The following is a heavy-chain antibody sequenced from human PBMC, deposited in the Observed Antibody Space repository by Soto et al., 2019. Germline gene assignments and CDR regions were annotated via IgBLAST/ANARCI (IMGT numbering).Heavy chain of an antibody. CDR2: IIPIFGTA. V-gene: IGHV1-69*06. D-gene: IGHD6-13*01. CDR3: ARDSTPSEYSSSWYAFDY. Sequence: SVKVSCKASGGTFSSYAISWVLQAPGQGLEWMGGIIPIFGTANYAQKFQGRVTITADKSTSTAYMELSSLRSEDTAVYYCARDSTPSEYSSSWYAFDYWGQGTLVTVSS. J-gene: IGHJ4*02. CDR1: GGTFSSYA.